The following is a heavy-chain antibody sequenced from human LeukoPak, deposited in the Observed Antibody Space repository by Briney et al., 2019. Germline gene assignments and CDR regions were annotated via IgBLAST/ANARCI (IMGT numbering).Heavy chain of an antibody. CDR3: ARAQYSSGWYGQSSANFDY. V-gene: IGHV4-34*01. D-gene: IGHD6-19*01. CDR2: INHSGST. Sequence: SETLSLTCAVYGGSFSGYYWSWIRQPPGKGLEWIGEINHSGSTNYNPSLKSRVTISVDTSKNQFSLKLSSVTAADTVVYYCARAQYSSGWYGQSSANFDYWGQGTLVTVSS. CDR1: GGSFSGYY. J-gene: IGHJ4*02.